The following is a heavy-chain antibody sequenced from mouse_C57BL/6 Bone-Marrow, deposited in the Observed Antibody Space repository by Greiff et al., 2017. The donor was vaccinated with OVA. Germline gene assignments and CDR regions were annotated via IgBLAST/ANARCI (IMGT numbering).Heavy chain of an antibody. CDR1: GYTFTSYG. CDR2: IYPRSGNT. Sequence: QVQLKESGAELARPGASVKLSCKASGYTFTSYGISWVKQRTGQGLEWIGEIYPRSGNTYYNEKFKGKAPLTADKSSSTAYMALRSLTSEDSAVYFCAREGLWYHWYCGVWGTGTTVTVSS. CDR3: AREGLWYHWYCGV. J-gene: IGHJ1*03. D-gene: IGHD2-1*01. V-gene: IGHV1-81*01.